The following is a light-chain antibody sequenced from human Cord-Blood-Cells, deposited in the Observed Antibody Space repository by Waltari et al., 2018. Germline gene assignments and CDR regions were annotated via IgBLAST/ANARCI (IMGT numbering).Light chain of an antibody. V-gene: IGLV2-14*01. CDR1: SSDAGGYNH. J-gene: IGLJ1*01. CDR2: EVS. CDR3: SSYTSSSTYV. Sequence: QSALTQPASVSGSPGQSITISCTGTSSDAGGYNHVPWYQQHPGKAPKLMIYEVSTRPSGVSNRFSGSKSGNTASLTISGLQAEDEADYYCSSYTSSSTYVFGTGTKVTVL.